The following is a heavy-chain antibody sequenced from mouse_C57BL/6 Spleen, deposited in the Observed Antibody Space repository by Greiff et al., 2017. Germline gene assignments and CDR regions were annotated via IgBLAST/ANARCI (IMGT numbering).Heavy chain of an antibody. CDR2: LYPRRGNP. Sequence: VQLQQSGAELARPGASVKLSCKASGYTFTSYGISWVKQRTGQGLEWIGELYPRRGNPYYNEKFKGKATRTADKSSSTAYRGLRSLTSEDSAVYCCARRSITTVGYFDVWGTGTTVTVSS. J-gene: IGHJ1*03. V-gene: IGHV1-81*01. CDR1: GYTFTSYG. CDR3: ARRSITTVGYFDV. D-gene: IGHD1-1*01.